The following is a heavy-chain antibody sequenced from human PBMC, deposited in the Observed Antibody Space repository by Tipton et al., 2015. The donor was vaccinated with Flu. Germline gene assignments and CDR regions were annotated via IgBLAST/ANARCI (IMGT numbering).Heavy chain of an antibody. D-gene: IGHD2-2*01. CDR2: LSYSGST. J-gene: IGHJ4*02. Sequence: TLPLTCTVSGVSIRSTSHHWGWIRQPPGKGLEWIASLSYSGSTFYKSSLKSRVTISVDTSKNQFSLKVSSVTAADTAVYYCASHPPPRISVPAPIDNWGQGTLVTVSS. CDR1: GVSIRSTSHH. V-gene: IGHV4-39*01. CDR3: ASHPPPRISVPAPIDN.